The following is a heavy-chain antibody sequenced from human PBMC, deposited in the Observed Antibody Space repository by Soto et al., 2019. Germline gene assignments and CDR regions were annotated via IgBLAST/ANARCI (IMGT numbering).Heavy chain of an antibody. CDR2: ISYDGSNK. CDR1: GFTFSSYA. Sequence: QVQLVESGGGVVQPGRSLRLSCAASGFTFSSYAMHWVRQAPGKGLEWVAVISYDGSNKYYADSVKGRFTISRDNSKNALYLQMNSLKAEDTAVYYCARYFSVVPPMGLDYWGQGTLVTVSS. CDR3: ARYFSVVPPMGLDY. D-gene: IGHD2-15*01. V-gene: IGHV3-30-3*01. J-gene: IGHJ4*02.